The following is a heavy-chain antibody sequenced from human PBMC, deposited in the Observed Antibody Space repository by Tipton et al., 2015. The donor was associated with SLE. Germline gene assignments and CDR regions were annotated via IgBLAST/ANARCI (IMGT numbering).Heavy chain of an antibody. V-gene: IGHV4-59*08. CDR2: IYYSGST. Sequence: TLSLTCTVSGGSISSYYWSWIWQPPGKGLEWIGNIYYSGSTYYSASLKSRVTISVDTSKNQFSLKMTSVTAADTAVYYCARHRGYFTVSDYIDYWGQGTLVTVSS. D-gene: IGHD2-8*01. CDR3: ARHRGYFTVSDYIDY. J-gene: IGHJ4*02. CDR1: GGSISSYY.